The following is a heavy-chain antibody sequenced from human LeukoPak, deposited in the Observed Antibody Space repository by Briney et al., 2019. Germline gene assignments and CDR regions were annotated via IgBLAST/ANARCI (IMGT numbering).Heavy chain of an antibody. CDR1: SGSISRYY. CDR3: ARDRSYYYDGGSFDY. V-gene: IGHV4-59*01. CDR2: IYHNGKT. D-gene: IGHD3-10*02. J-gene: IGHJ4*02. Sequence: PSETLSLTCTVSSGSISRYYWSWIRQPPGQGLEWIGYIYHNGKTDYNPSIKSRITMSVDTSKNQLSLKLTSVTAADTAVYYCARDRSYYYDGGSFDYWGQGILVTVSS.